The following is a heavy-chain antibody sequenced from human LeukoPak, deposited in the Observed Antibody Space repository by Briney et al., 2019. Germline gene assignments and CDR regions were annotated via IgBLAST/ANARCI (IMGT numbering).Heavy chain of an antibody. D-gene: IGHD6-13*01. J-gene: IGHJ4*02. CDR2: ISGSGGST. Sequence: GGSLRLSCAASGFSFSSYAMSWVRQAPGKGLEWVSGISGSGGSTYYADSVKGRFTISRDNSKNTLYLQMNSLRAEDTAVYYCAKDSLGIAAAGYYDYWGQGTLVTVSS. CDR3: AKDSLGIAAAGYYDY. CDR1: GFSFSSYA. V-gene: IGHV3-23*01.